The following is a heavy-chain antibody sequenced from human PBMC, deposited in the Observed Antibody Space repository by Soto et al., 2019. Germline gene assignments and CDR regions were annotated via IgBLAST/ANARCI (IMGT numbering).Heavy chain of an antibody. CDR3: ARGAYYYDSSGYYYFDY. CDR1: GFTFSRYD. Sequence: GGSLRLSCAASGFTFSRYDMHWVRQATGKGLEWVSAIGSAGDTYYPGSVKGRFSISRENAKNSLYLQMNSLRAGDTAVYYCARGAYYYDSSGYYYFDYWGQGTLVTVS. CDR2: IGSAGDT. J-gene: IGHJ4*02. V-gene: IGHV3-13*01. D-gene: IGHD3-22*01.